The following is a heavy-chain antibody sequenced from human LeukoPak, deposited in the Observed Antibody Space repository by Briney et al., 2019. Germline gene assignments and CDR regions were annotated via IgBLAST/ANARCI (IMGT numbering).Heavy chain of an antibody. J-gene: IGHJ4*02. CDR2: INPNSGGT. CDR1: GYTFTGYY. D-gene: IGHD2-2*01. Sequence: ASVKVSCKASGYTFTGYYMHWVRQAPGQGLEWMGWINPNSGGTNYAQKFQGRVTMTRDTSISTAYMELSRLRSDDTAVYYCACRHIVIVPAADPFDYWGQGTLVTVSS. V-gene: IGHV1-2*02. CDR3: ACRHIVIVPAADPFDY.